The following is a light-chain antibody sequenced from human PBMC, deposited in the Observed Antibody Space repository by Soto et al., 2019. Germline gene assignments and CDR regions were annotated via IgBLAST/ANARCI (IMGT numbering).Light chain of an antibody. Sequence: QSVLTQPPSASGTPGQRVTISCSGSRASIGSNTVTWYQHLPGAAPKLLVYNNNQRPSGVPDRFSGSKSDTSASLAISGLQFEDEAVYYCAAWDDSLIGPVFGGGTKLTVL. V-gene: IGLV1-44*01. CDR3: AAWDDSLIGPV. J-gene: IGLJ3*02. CDR1: RASIGSNT. CDR2: NNN.